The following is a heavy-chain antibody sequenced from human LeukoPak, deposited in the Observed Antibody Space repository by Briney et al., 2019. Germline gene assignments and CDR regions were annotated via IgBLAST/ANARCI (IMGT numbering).Heavy chain of an antibody. V-gene: IGHV1-46*01. CDR3: ARVETITGTSYY. CDR2: INPSGGST. Sequence: ASVKDPCPASGYTYTSYNMHWQPPTTRNGLERLGIINPSGGSTSYVQKFQGRVTMTRDTSTSTVYMELGSLRSEDTAVYCCARVETITGTSYYWGQGTLVTVSS. D-gene: IGHD1-7*01. CDR1: GYTYTSYN. J-gene: IGHJ4*02.